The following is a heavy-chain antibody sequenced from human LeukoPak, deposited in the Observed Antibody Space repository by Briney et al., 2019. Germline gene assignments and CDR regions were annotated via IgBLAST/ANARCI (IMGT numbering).Heavy chain of an antibody. CDR3: ARSWAQKGYFDY. Sequence: SVKVSCKASGGTFSSYAISWVRQAPGQGLEWMGRIIPILGIANYAQKFQGRVTITADKSTSTAYMELSSLRSEDTAAYYCARSWAQKGYFDYWGQGTLVTVSS. CDR2: IIPILGIA. CDR1: GGTFSSYA. D-gene: IGHD1-26*01. J-gene: IGHJ4*02. V-gene: IGHV1-69*04.